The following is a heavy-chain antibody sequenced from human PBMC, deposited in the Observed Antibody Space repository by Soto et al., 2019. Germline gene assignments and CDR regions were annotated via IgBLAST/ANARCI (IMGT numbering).Heavy chain of an antibody. CDR1: GFVLSHYG. D-gene: IGHD4-17*01. J-gene: IGHJ4*02. CDR3: GKADGDYDRGVDF. Sequence: QVQLVESGGGEVQPGRSLRLSCAASGFVLSHYGMHWVRQAPGKGLEWVAVISFDGKNKYYADSVKGRFTISKDSSKSTLYLQMNSLRAEDTALYYCGKADGDYDRGVDFWGQGTLVTVSS. V-gene: IGHV3-30*03. CDR2: ISFDGKNK.